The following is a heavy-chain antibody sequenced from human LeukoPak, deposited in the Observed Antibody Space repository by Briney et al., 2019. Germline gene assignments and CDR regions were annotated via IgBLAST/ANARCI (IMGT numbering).Heavy chain of an antibody. D-gene: IGHD6-19*01. V-gene: IGHV4-59*01. CDR1: GGSISSYY. J-gene: IGHJ3*02. CDR3: ARDWAAVAGTAFDI. Sequence: SETLSLTCTVSGGSISSYYWSWIRQPPGKGLEWIGYIYYSGSTNYNPSLESRVTISVDTSKNQFSLKPSSVTAADTAVYYCARDWAAVAGTAFDIWGQGTMVTVSS. CDR2: IYYSGST.